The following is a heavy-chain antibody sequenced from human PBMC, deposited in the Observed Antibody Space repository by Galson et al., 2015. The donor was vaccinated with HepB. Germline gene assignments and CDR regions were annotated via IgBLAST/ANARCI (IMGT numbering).Heavy chain of an antibody. J-gene: IGHJ4*02. CDR1: GFTFSNYA. CDR2: ISSRGDRT. D-gene: IGHD3-3*01. V-gene: IGHV3-23*01. CDR3: ANAVGQNYDSIYFDY. Sequence: SLRLSCAASGFTFSNYAISWVRQAPGKGLEWVSTISSRGDRTYYADSVKGRFAVSRDNSKNTLYLQMNSLRAEDTAIYYCANAVGQNYDSIYFDYWGQGTLVTVAS.